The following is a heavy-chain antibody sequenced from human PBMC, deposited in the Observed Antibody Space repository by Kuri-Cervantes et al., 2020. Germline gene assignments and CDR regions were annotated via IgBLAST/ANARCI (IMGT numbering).Heavy chain of an antibody. J-gene: IGHJ6*03. D-gene: IGHD4-17*01. Sequence: GESLKISCAAPGFTFDDYAMHWVRQAPGKGLEWVSSITSTTSIIYYADSVEGRFTISRDNGKNSVYLQMNSLTAEDTAVYYCAGDPGYQYSDHVEYYLDVWGEGTTVTVSS. CDR1: GFTFDDYA. CDR2: ITSTTSII. V-gene: IGHV3-21*01. CDR3: AGDPGYQYSDHVEYYLDV.